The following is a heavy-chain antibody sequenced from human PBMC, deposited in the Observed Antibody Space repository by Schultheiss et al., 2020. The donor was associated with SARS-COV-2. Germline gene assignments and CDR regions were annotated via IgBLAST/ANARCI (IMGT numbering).Heavy chain of an antibody. Sequence: SETLSLTCTVSGGSFSSGSYYWSWFRQPPGMGLTWFGYIYYSGTTKYNPSLESRVSISVDTSKNQFSLQLSSVTAADTAVYYCAQHVFPGYSSDWRFYGGRWFDSWSQGSLITV. CDR2: IYYSGTT. CDR1: GGSFSSGSYY. D-gene: IGHD4-23*01. CDR3: AQHVFPGYSSDWRFYGGRWFDS. J-gene: IGHJ5*01. V-gene: IGHV4-61*01.